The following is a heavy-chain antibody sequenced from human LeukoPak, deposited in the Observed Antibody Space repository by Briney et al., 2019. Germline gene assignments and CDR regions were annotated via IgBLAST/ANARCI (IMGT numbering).Heavy chain of an antibody. CDR3: AREGIFGVRT. V-gene: IGHV3-48*01. D-gene: IGHD3-3*01. Sequence: GGSLRLSCAASGFTFSSYSMNWVRQAPGKGLEWVSYISSSSSTIYYADSVKGRFTISRDNAKNSLYLQVNSLRAEDTAVYYCAREGIFGVRTGGQGTLVTVSS. CDR1: GFTFSSYS. CDR2: ISSSSSTI. J-gene: IGHJ4*02.